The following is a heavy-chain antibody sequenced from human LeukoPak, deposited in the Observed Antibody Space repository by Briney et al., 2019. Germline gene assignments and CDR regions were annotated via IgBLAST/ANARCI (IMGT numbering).Heavy chain of an antibody. CDR1: GFAFRNYG. V-gene: IGHV3-33*06. J-gene: IGHJ4*02. D-gene: IGHD3-10*01. CDR3: AKDHNYYHGSGTYSDSGYFDH. Sequence: GGSLRLSCVASGFAFRNYGMHWVRQAPGKGLEWVSVIGFDGSNEYHAASVRGRFTISRDNAKNTLFLQMNSLRAEDTSVYYCAKDHNYYHGSGTYSDSGYFDHWGQGAPVTVSS. CDR2: IGFDGSNE.